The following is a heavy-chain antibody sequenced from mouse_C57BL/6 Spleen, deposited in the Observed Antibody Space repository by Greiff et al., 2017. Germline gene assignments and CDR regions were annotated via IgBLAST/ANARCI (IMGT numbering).Heavy chain of an antibody. CDR1: GFTFSSYG. Sequence: EVNVVESGGDLVKPGGSLKLSCAASGFTFSSYGMSWVRQTPDKRLEWVATISSGGSYTYYPDSVKGRFTISRDNAKNTLYLQMSSLKSEDTAMYYCARDGYYDYWGQGTTLTVSS. CDR3: ARDGYYDY. CDR2: ISSGGSYT. V-gene: IGHV5-6*01. D-gene: IGHD2-3*01. J-gene: IGHJ2*01.